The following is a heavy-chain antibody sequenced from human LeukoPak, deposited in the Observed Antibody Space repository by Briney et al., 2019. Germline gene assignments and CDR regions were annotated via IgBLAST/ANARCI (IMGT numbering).Heavy chain of an antibody. Sequence: GESLKISCKGSKYSFISYWIGWVRQMPGKGLEWMGIIYPGDPDTRYSPSFQGQVTISADKSISTAYLQWSSLKASDTAMYYCARLNYYDSSGYFFGDAFDIWGQGTMVTVSS. CDR1: KYSFISYW. CDR2: IYPGDPDT. J-gene: IGHJ3*02. CDR3: ARLNYYDSSGYFFGDAFDI. D-gene: IGHD3-22*01. V-gene: IGHV5-51*01.